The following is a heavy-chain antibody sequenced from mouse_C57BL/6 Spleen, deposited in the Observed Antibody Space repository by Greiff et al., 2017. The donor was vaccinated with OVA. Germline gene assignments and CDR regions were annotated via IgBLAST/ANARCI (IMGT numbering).Heavy chain of an antibody. D-gene: IGHD2-5*01. J-gene: IGHJ1*03. V-gene: IGHV1-53*01. CDR3: ARDYSNSWYFDV. CDR2: INPSNGGT. CDR1: GYTFTSYW. Sequence: QVQLQQPGTELVKPGASVKLSCKASGYTFTSYWMHWVKQRPGQGLEWIGNINPSNGGTNYTEKFKSKATLTVDKSSSPAYMQLSSLTSEDSAVYYCARDYSNSWYFDVWGTGTTVTVSS.